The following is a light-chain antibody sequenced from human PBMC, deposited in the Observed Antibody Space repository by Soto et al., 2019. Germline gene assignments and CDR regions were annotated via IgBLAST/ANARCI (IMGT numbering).Light chain of an antibody. J-gene: IGKJ4*01. V-gene: IGKV3-20*01. CDR1: QSVSGSF. CDR3: QQYGTSPFT. Sequence: EIVLTQSPGTLSLSPGERAILSCRASQSVSGSFLAWYRQNPGQAPRLLIYSASSRATGIPGRFSGSGSGTDFTLTINRLEPEDFAVYYCQQYGTSPFTFGGGTKVEIK. CDR2: SAS.